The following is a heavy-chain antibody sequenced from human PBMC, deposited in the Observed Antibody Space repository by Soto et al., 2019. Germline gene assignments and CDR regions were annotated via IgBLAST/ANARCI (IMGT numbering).Heavy chain of an antibody. J-gene: IGHJ3*02. Sequence: EEQLVESGGALVQPGRSLRLSCAASGFTFDDYAMHWVRQVPGKGLEWVSFITWNGVNTAYADSIRGRFTISRDNAKNSLYLQMNSLSAEDTAFYYCTRGYCSLGSCAFDIWGQGTMVAVSS. D-gene: IGHD2-15*01. CDR3: TRGYCSLGSCAFDI. V-gene: IGHV3-9*01. CDR1: GFTFDDYA. CDR2: ITWNGVNT.